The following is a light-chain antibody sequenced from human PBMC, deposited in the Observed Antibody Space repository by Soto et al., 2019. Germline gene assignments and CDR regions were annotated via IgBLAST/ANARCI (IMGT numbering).Light chain of an antibody. CDR3: QQRSSWLWT. V-gene: IGKV3-11*01. J-gene: IGKJ1*01. CDR1: QSVRTY. CDR2: DAS. Sequence: EIVLTQSPATLSLSPGERATLSCRASQSVRTYLAWYQQKPGQGPRLLIYDASNRATGIPARFSGSGSGTDFTLTISSLEPEDFAVYFCQQRSSWLWTFGQGTKVEIK.